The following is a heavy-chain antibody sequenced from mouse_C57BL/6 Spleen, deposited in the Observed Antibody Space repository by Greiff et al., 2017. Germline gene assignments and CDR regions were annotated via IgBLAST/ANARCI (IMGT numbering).Heavy chain of an antibody. Sequence: VQLQQPGAELVKPGASVKMSCKASGYTFTSYWITWVKQRPGQGLAWIGDIYPGSGSTNYNEKFKSKATLTVDTSSSTAYMQLSSLTSEDSAVYYCARGYYGSSPYYFDYWGQGTTLTVSS. CDR1: GYTFTSYW. CDR3: ARGYYGSSPYYFDY. J-gene: IGHJ2*01. CDR2: IYPGSGST. V-gene: IGHV1-55*01. D-gene: IGHD1-1*01.